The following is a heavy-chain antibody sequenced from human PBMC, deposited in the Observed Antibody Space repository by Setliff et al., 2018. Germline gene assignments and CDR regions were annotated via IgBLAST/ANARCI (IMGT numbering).Heavy chain of an antibody. CDR3: ARDASASDGRNAFDI. Sequence: SETLSLTCTVPGGSISDNGYFWGWVRQPPGKGLEWIGNIYFGGNTYFNPSFKSRVTMSKDTSNGQFSLKLSSVTAADTAIYYCARDASASDGRNAFDIWGQGTMVTVSS. CDR2: IYFGGNT. J-gene: IGHJ3*02. D-gene: IGHD1-26*01. V-gene: IGHV4-39*07. CDR1: GGSISDNGYF.